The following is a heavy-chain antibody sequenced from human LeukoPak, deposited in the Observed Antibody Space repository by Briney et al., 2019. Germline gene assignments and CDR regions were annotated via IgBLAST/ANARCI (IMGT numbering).Heavy chain of an antibody. J-gene: IGHJ3*02. CDR1: GYTFTSYG. Sequence: ASVKVSCKASGYTFTSYGISWVRQAPGQGLEWMGWISAYNGNTNYAQKLQGRVTMTTDTSTSTAYMELSSLRSEDTAVYYCARDLSPEQFLSGHPDAFDIWGQGTMVTVSS. CDR2: ISAYNGNT. CDR3: ARDLSPEQFLSGHPDAFDI. V-gene: IGHV1-18*01. D-gene: IGHD5-12*01.